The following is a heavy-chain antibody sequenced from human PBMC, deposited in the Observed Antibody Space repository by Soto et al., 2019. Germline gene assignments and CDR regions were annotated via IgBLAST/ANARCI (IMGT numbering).Heavy chain of an antibody. D-gene: IGHD3-22*01. J-gene: IGHJ4*02. CDR3: ARGRYYYDSSGYYSDYFDY. Sequence: PGESLKISCKGSGYSFTSYWIGWVRQMPGKGLEWMGIIYPGDSDTRYSPSFQGQVTISADRSISTAYLQWSSLKASDTATYYCARGRYYYDSSGYYSDYFDYWGQGTLVTVSS. CDR2: IYPGDSDT. V-gene: IGHV5-51*01. CDR1: GYSFTSYW.